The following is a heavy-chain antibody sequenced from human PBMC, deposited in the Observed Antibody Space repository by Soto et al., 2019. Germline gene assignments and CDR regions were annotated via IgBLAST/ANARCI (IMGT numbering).Heavy chain of an antibody. CDR3: ARDLVPGSTGYPDY. D-gene: IGHD3-9*01. J-gene: IGHJ4*02. CDR2: ISAYNGNT. V-gene: IGHV1-18*01. CDR1: GYTFSNYG. Sequence: QVQLVQSGAEVKKPGASVKVSCKTSGYTFSNYGINWVRQAPGQGLEWMGWISAYNGNTNFAQKLQGRVSLTTDTSSTTAYMELRSLTSDDTAVYYCARDLVPGSTGYPDYWGQGTLVTVSS.